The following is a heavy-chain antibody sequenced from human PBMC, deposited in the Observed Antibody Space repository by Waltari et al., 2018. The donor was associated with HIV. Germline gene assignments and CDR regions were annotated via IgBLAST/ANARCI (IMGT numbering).Heavy chain of an antibody. CDR2: MKSHSGNT. V-gene: IGHV1-8*01. J-gene: IGHJ5*02. Sequence: QVQLVQSGAEVKKPGASVKVSCKASGYTFTTHDINWVRQASGQGLEWMGWMKSHSGNTGYAQNFQGRVTMTRNTSRTTAYMDLSSLRSDDTAVYYCARSFRNSSGWSYRWFDPWGQGTLVTVSS. D-gene: IGHD6-19*01. CDR3: ARSFRNSSGWSYRWFDP. CDR1: GYTFTTHD.